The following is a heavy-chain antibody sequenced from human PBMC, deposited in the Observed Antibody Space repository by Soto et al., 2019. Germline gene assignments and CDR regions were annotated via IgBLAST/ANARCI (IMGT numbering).Heavy chain of an antibody. J-gene: IGHJ4*02. D-gene: IGHD2-2*01. V-gene: IGHV1-69*04. CDR1: GDTFNTYA. CDR3: ARGGNVVPAGY. Sequence: QVHLVQSGAEVKEPASSVTVSCKASGDTFNTYAINWVRQAPGQGLEWMGRIMPILDIPDYAKKFQGRVTIAAGKFPNPAYMEPSNLRSAETALYSCARGGNVVPAGYWGQCTLVPVSS. CDR2: IMPILDIP.